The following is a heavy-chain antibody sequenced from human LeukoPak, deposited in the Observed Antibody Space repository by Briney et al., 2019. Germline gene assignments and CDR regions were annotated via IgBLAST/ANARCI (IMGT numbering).Heavy chain of an antibody. D-gene: IGHD6-13*01. CDR2: ISYDGSNK. CDR3: ARDPTAAGLFDY. CDR1: GFTFSSYA. Sequence: QPGRSLKLSCAASGFTFSSYAMHWVRQAPGKGLEGVAVISYDGSNKYYADSMKGRFTVSRDNSKNTLYLQMNSLRAEDTAVYYCARDPTAAGLFDYWGQGTLVTVSS. V-gene: IGHV3-30*04. J-gene: IGHJ4*02.